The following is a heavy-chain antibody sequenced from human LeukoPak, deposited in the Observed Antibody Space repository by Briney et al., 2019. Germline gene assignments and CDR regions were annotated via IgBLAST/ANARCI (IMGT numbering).Heavy chain of an antibody. J-gene: IGHJ4*02. Sequence: ASVKVSCKASGYTFTGYYMHWVRQAPGQGLEWMGWINPNSGNTNYAQKLQGRVTMTTDTSTSTAYMELRSLRSDDTAVYYCARALPLGHNYYDSSGYSYYFDYWGQGTLVTVSS. CDR2: INPNSGNT. V-gene: IGHV1-18*04. CDR3: ARALPLGHNYYDSSGYSYYFDY. D-gene: IGHD3-22*01. CDR1: GYTFTGYY.